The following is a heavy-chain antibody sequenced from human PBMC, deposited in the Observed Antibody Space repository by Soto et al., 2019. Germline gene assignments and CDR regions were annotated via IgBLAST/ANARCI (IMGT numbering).Heavy chain of an antibody. J-gene: IGHJ2*01. CDR3: ARGGSLYWYFDL. CDR2: INAGNGNT. CDR1: GYTFTNYA. Sequence: QVQLVQSGAEVKKPGASVKVSCKASGYTFTNYAMHWVRQAPGQRLEWMGWINAGNGNTKYSQKIQGRVTITRDTSASTAYMELSILRSEDTAVYYCARGGSLYWYFDLWGRGTLVTVSS. D-gene: IGHD1-26*01. V-gene: IGHV1-3*01.